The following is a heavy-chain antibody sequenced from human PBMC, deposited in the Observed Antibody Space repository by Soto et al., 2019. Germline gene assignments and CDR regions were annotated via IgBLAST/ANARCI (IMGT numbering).Heavy chain of an antibody. D-gene: IGHD5-12*01. J-gene: IGHJ2*01. CDR1: GGTFSSYT. V-gene: IGHV1-69*04. CDR3: ARDPAEYSGYDYCFDL. CDR2: IIPILGIA. Sequence: SVKVSCKASGGTFSSYTISWVRQAPGQGLEWMGRIIPILGIANYAQKFQGRVTITADKSTSTAYMELSSLRSEDTAVYYCARDPAEYSGYDYCFDLWGRGTLVTVSS.